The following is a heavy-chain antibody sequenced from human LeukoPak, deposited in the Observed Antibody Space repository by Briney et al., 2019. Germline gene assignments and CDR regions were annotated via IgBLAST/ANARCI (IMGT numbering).Heavy chain of an antibody. CDR2: IQANSGAT. Sequence: ASVKVSCKASGYTLTDHHILWLRQVPGQGLEWMGWIQANSGATKFAQDFQGRVTMTRDATTNTAYMELRSLRSGDTAIYYCGRDPTDGYAHADYWGQGTLVTVSS. D-gene: IGHD5-24*01. J-gene: IGHJ4*02. CDR1: GYTLTDHH. CDR3: GRDPTDGYAHADY. V-gene: IGHV1-2*02.